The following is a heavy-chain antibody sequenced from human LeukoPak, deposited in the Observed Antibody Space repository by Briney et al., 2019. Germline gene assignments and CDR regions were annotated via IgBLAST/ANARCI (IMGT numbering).Heavy chain of an antibody. CDR1: GFTFSSYA. CDR3: AKSIGSSWYNSLDY. CDR2: ISWNSGSI. Sequence: GGSLRLSCAASGFTFSSYAMSWVRQAPGKGLEGVSGISWNSGSIGYADSVKGRFTISRDNAKNSLFLQMNSLGAEDMALYYCAKSIGSSWYNSLDYWGQGTLVTVSS. V-gene: IGHV3-9*03. J-gene: IGHJ4*02. D-gene: IGHD6-13*01.